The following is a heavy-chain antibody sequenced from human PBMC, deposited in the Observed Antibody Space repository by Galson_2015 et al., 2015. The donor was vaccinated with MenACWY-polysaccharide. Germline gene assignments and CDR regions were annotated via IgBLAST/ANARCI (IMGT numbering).Heavy chain of an antibody. CDR1: GFTFDDYA. J-gene: IGHJ6*03. CDR2: ISWNSGSI. D-gene: IGHD1-1*01. Sequence: SLRLSCAASGFTFDDYAMHWVRQAPGKGLEWVSRISWNSGSIDYADSVKGRFTISRDNGKKSLYLQMNSLRAEDTALYYCAKDNNSPWSNYYYMDVWGKGTTVTVSS. V-gene: IGHV3-9*01. CDR3: AKDNNSPWSNYYYMDV.